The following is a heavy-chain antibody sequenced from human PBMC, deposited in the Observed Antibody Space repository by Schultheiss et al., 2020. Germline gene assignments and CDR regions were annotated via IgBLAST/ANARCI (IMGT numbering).Heavy chain of an antibody. D-gene: IGHD6-13*01. CDR3: AREQVAAAAAYNWFDP. V-gene: IGHV3-21*01. J-gene: IGHJ5*02. CDR1: GFTFSSYS. Sequence: GGSLRLSCAASGFTFSSYSMNWVRQAPGKGLEWVSSISSSSSYIYYADSVKGRFTISRDNAKNSLYLQMNSLRAEDTAVYYCAREQVAAAAAYNWFDPWGQGTLVNVSS. CDR2: ISSSSSYI.